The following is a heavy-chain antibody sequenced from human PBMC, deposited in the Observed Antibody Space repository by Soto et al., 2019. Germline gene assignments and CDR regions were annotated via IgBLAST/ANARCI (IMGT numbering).Heavy chain of an antibody. V-gene: IGHV3-48*01. CDR3: ARGLFGGVIVAFDY. Sequence: GGSLRLSCAASGFTFSSYSMNWVRQAPGKGLEWVSYISSSSSTIYYADSVKGRFTISRDNAKNSLYLQMNSLRAEDTAVYYCARGLFGGVIVAFDYWGQGTLVTVSS. J-gene: IGHJ4*02. CDR2: ISSSSSTI. CDR1: GFTFSSYS. D-gene: IGHD3-16*02.